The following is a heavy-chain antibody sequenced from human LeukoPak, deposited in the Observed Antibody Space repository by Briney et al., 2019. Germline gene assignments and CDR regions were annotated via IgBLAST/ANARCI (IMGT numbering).Heavy chain of an antibody. CDR2: ITGSGDNT. D-gene: IGHD6-13*01. J-gene: IGHJ4*02. CDR3: ANGYGGQQLVPPRVRRFDY. Sequence: QTGGSLRLSCAASEFTFSSYAMSWVRQAPGKGLEWVSAITGSGDNTNYADSVKGRFTISRDNSKNTLYMQMNSLRAEDTAVYYCANGYGGQQLVPPRVRRFDYWGQGTLVTVSS. V-gene: IGHV3-23*01. CDR1: EFTFSSYA.